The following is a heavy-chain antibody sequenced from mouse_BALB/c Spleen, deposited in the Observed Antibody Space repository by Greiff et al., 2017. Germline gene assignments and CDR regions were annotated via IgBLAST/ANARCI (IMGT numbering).Heavy chain of an antibody. CDR3: AREPELGRGYFDV. Sequence: EVQLVESGGGLVQPGGSLKLSCAASGFTFSSYGMSWVRQTPDKRLELVATINSNGGSTYYPDSVKGRFTISRDNAKNTLYLQMSSLKSEDTAMYYCAREPELGRGYFDVWGAGTTVTVSS. CDR2: INSNGGST. V-gene: IGHV5-6-3*01. CDR1: GFTFSSYG. D-gene: IGHD4-1*01. J-gene: IGHJ1*01.